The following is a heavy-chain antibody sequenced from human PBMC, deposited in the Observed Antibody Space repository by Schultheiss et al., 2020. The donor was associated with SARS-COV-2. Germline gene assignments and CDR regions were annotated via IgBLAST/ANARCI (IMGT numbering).Heavy chain of an antibody. CDR2: IYYSGST. CDR1: GGSISSYY. CDR3: ARDVGQQLVARNWFDP. J-gene: IGHJ5*02. D-gene: IGHD6-13*01. Sequence: SETLSLTCTVSGGSISSYYWSWIRQPPGKGLEWIGYIYYSGSTNYNPSLKSRVTISVDTSKNQFSLKLSSVTAADTAVYYCARDVGQQLVARNWFDPWGQGTLVTVSS. V-gene: IGHV4-59*01.